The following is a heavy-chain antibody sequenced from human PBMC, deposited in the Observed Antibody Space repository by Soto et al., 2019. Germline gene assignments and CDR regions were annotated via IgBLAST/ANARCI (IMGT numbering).Heavy chain of an antibody. J-gene: IGHJ4*02. V-gene: IGHV4-31*03. D-gene: IGHD3-22*01. CDR2: IYYPGPL. CDR3: ARYYYDNSGYPRRDVDS. CDR1: GASLYSGGNS. Sequence: QVQLQESGPGLVKPSQTLSLTCTVSGASLYSGGNSWPWLRQRPGKGLESTGYIYYPGPLYYSPSLESRLTISADASDNQCSLNLRSVTAADTAVYFCARYYYDNSGYPRRDVDSWGQGIVVSVSS.